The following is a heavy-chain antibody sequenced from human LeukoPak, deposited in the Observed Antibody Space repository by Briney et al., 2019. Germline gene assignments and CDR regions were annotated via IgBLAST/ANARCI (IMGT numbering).Heavy chain of an antibody. CDR2: IKYDSSQK. D-gene: IGHD1-7*01. V-gene: IGHV3-7*01. Sequence: GGSLRLSCAASGFTFSSSWMTWVRQTPGKGLEWVANIKYDSSQKDYVDSVRGRFTISRDNAKNALYLQMNTLRVEDTAMYYCTRNREWNLWDYGGQGPLVTVSS. CDR1: GFTFSSSW. CDR3: TRNREWNLWDY. J-gene: IGHJ4*02.